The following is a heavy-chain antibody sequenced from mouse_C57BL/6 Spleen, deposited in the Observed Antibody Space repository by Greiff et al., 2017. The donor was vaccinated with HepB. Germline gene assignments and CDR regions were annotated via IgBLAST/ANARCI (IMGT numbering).Heavy chain of an antibody. CDR3: ARGYFAY. CDR2: ISDGGSYT. CDR1: GFTFSSYA. V-gene: IGHV5-4*01. J-gene: IGHJ3*01. Sequence: EVQLVESGGGLVKPGGSLKLSCAASGFTFSSYAMSWVRQTPEKRLEWVATISDGGSYTYYPDNVKGRVTISRDNAKNHLYLQISHLKSEDTAMYYCARGYFAYWGQGTLVTVSA.